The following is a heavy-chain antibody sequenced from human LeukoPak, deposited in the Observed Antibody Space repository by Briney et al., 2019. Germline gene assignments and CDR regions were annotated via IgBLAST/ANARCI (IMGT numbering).Heavy chain of an antibody. J-gene: IGHJ5*02. D-gene: IGHD1-26*01. CDR1: GYTFTDYY. CDR2: INPNSGGT. Sequence: GASVKVSCKASGYTFTDYYMHWVRQAPGQGLEWMGWINPNSGGTNYAQKFQGRVTMTRDTSISTAYMELSRLRSDDTAVYYCARGADSGSTRVDWFDPWGQGTLVTVSS. V-gene: IGHV1-2*02. CDR3: ARGADSGSTRVDWFDP.